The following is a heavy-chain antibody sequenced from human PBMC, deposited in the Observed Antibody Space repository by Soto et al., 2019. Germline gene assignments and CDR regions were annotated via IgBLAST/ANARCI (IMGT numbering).Heavy chain of an antibody. J-gene: IGHJ3*02. CDR3: ASEGAGRAYINI. D-gene: IGHD3-16*01. CDR1: GGSISTYY. Sequence: SETLSLTCNLSGGSISTYYWSWIRQSPGKGLEWIGYISYLGNTNYNPSMKSRVTISVDTPKNQFSLKLGSVTSADTAMYYCASEGAGRAYINIWGPGTMVTVS. CDR2: ISYLGNT. V-gene: IGHV4-59*01.